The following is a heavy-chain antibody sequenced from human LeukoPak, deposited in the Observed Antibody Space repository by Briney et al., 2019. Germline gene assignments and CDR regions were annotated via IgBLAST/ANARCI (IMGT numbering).Heavy chain of an antibody. J-gene: IGHJ5*02. Sequence: GGSLRLSCTASGFTFSITYMAWVRQAPGKGLEWVSYISSSGSTIYYADSVRGRFTISRDNAKNSLYLQMNSLRAEDTAVYYCARESDYYDSSGYSNWFDPWGQGTLVTVSS. CDR2: ISSSGSTI. D-gene: IGHD3-22*01. CDR3: ARESDYYDSSGYSNWFDP. CDR1: GFTFSITY. V-gene: IGHV3-11*01.